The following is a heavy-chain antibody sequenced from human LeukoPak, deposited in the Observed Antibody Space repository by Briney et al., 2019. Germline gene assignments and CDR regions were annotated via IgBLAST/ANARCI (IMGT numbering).Heavy chain of an antibody. Sequence: SETLSLTCSVSGGSISSSSSYWGWIRQPPGKGLEWIGSIYYSGSSFDNPALKSRVTISVDTSKNQFSLRLNSVTAADTAMYYCVKSGGYGLIDYWGPGTLVTVSS. D-gene: IGHD1-26*01. J-gene: IGHJ4*02. CDR1: GGSISSSSSY. CDR3: VKSGGYGLIDY. CDR2: IYYSGSS. V-gene: IGHV4-39*01.